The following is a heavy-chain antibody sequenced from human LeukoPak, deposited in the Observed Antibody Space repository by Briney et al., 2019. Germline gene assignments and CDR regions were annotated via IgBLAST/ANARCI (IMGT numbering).Heavy chain of an antibody. V-gene: IGHV4-30-2*01. D-gene: IGHD3-3*01. CDR3: ARHGTILGVVADY. J-gene: IGHJ4*02. CDR2: IYHSGST. CDR1: GGSISSGGYS. Sequence: SETLSLTCAVSGGSISSGGYSWSWIRQPPGKGLEWIGYIYHSGSTYYNPSLKSRVTISVDRSKNQFSLKLSSVTAADTAVYYCARHGTILGVVADYWGQGTLVTVSS.